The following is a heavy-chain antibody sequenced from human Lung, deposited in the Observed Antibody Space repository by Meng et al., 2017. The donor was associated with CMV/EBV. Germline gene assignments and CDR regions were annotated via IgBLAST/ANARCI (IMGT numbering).Heavy chain of an antibody. V-gene: IGHV4-30-4*08. D-gene: IGHD1-1*01. J-gene: IGHJ5*02. CDR1: GGCISSDDYG. CDR2: TSYAGST. CDR3: VRVATHTSWYDP. Sequence: TVSGGCISSDDYGWSWIRQPPGKGLEWIGYTSYAGSTQYNPALETRVSFSLEASKSQFSLRLTAVTAADTAMYYCVRVATHTSWYDPWGPGTLVTVSS.